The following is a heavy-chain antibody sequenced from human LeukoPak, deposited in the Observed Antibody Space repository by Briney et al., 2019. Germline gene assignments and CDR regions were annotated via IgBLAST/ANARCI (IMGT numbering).Heavy chain of an antibody. CDR3: ARGKRQIQLWKSQGYYYYYMDV. CDR1: GGSISSYY. V-gene: IGHV4-59*12. CDR2: IYYSGST. J-gene: IGHJ6*03. D-gene: IGHD5-18*01. Sequence: KPSETQSLTCTVSGGSISSYYWSWIRQPPGKGLEWIGYIYYSGSTNYNPSLKSRVTISVDTSKNQFSLRLSSVTAADTAVYYCARGKRQIQLWKSQGYYYYYMDVWGKGTTVTVSS.